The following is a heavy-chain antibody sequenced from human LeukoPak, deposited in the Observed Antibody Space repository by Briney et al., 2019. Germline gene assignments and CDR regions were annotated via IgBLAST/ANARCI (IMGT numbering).Heavy chain of an antibody. J-gene: IGHJ6*02. CDR1: GFSLSTSGMS. Sequence: SGPTLVNPTQTLTLTCTFSGFSLSTSGMSVSWIRQPPGKALEWLALIEWEDAKYYSTSLKTTLTISKDTPKNQVVLTMTSMDPVDTATYYCARILRTVTGSGYGMDVWGQGTTVTVSS. CDR3: ARILRTVTGSGYGMDV. D-gene: IGHD4-17*01. CDR2: IEWEDAK. V-gene: IGHV2-70*01.